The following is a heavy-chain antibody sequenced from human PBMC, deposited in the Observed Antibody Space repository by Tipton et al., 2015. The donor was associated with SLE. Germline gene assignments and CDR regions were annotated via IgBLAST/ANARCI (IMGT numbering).Heavy chain of an antibody. V-gene: IGHV3-21*03. J-gene: IGHJ4*02. CDR1: GFTFNIYT. CDR3: VRDIVGATVGHDF. Sequence: SLRLSCAASGFTFNIYTMSWVRQAPGKGLEWVSSINSRLSYIYYADSVRGRFTISRDNAESSLSLQMNSLRVEDTAVYYCVRDIVGATVGHDFWGQGTLVTVSS. D-gene: IGHD1-26*01. CDR2: INSRLSYI.